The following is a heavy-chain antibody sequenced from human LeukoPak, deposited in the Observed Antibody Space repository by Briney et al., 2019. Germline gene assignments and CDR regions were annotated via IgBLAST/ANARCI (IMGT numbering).Heavy chain of an antibody. D-gene: IGHD6-13*01. CDR2: ISSSSSTI. CDR3: VREAAAAAGNKFDY. Sequence: PGGSLRRSCAASGFTFSSYEMNWVRQAPGKGLEWVSYISSSSSTIYYADSVRGRFTISRDNAKNSLYLQMDSLRDEDTAVYYCVREAAAAAGNKFDYWGQGTLATVSS. CDR1: GFTFSSYE. V-gene: IGHV3-48*02. J-gene: IGHJ4*02.